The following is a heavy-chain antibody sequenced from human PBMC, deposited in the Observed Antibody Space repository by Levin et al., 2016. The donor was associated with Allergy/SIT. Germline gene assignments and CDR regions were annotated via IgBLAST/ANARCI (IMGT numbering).Heavy chain of an antibody. D-gene: IGHD2-2*02. V-gene: IGHV4-39*01. CDR2: IYYSGST. Sequence: RQAPGKGLEWIGSIYYSGSTYYNPSLKSRVTISVDTSKNQFSLKLSSVTAADTAVYYCARRYCSSTSCYIDYWGQGTLVTVSS. J-gene: IGHJ4*02. CDR3: ARRYCSSTSCYIDY.